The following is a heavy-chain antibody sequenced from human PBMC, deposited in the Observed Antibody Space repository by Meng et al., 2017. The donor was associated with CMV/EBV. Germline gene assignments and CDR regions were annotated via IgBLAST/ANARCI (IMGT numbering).Heavy chain of an antibody. CDR3: VRSSGWSLFDY. V-gene: IGHV1-2*02. CDR2: VNSNNDAT. J-gene: IGHJ4*02. D-gene: IGHD6-19*01. Sequence: QGQLVQSGAEMKKPGASVKVSCTTFGFTFSDYYIHWVRQAPGQGLEWMGWVNSNNDATNYARKFQGRVSMTRDTSISTAHMELSRLMSDDTAVYYCVRSSGWSLFDYWGQGTLVTVSS. CDR1: GFTFSDYY.